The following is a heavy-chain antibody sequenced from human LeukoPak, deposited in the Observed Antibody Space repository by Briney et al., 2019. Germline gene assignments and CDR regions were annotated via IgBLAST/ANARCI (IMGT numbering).Heavy chain of an antibody. D-gene: IGHD3-9*01. J-gene: IGHJ4*02. CDR1: GGSISSYY. CDR2: IYYSGST. CDR3: ARVTGYHAYYFDY. V-gene: IGHV4-59*01. Sequence: SETLSLTCTVSGGSISSYYWSWIRQPPGKGLEWIGYIYYSGSTNYNPSLKSRVTISVDTSKNQFSLKLSSVTAADTAVYYCARVTGYHAYYFDYWGQGTLVTVSS.